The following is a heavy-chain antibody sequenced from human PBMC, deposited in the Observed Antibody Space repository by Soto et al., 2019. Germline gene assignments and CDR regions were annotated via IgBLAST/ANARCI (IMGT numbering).Heavy chain of an antibody. J-gene: IGHJ6*02. D-gene: IGHD3-10*01. V-gene: IGHV3-30*18. Sequence: LRLSCEASGFIFSRYGMHWVRQAPGKGLEWVAVISYDGSNKYYAESVKGRFIISRDKSENTLYLQMNGLRAEDTAVYYCAKDLGSGKPYYYYAMDVWGQGTTVTVSS. CDR3: AKDLGSGKPYYYYAMDV. CDR1: GFIFSRYG. CDR2: ISYDGSNK.